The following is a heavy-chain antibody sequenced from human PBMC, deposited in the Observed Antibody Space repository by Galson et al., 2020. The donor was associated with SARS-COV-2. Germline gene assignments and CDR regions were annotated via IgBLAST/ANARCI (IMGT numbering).Heavy chain of an antibody. CDR3: ATVRYSYYDPLKLRYYYDSSGYFL. CDR1: GYTLTELS. Sequence: ASVKVSCKVSGYTLTELSMHWVRQAPGKGLEWMGGFDPEDGETIYAQKFQGRVTMTEDTSTDTAYMELSSLRSEDTAVYYCATVRYSYYDPLKLRYYYDSSGYFLWGQGTLVTVSS. CDR2: FDPEDGET. D-gene: IGHD3-22*01. J-gene: IGHJ4*02. V-gene: IGHV1-24*01.